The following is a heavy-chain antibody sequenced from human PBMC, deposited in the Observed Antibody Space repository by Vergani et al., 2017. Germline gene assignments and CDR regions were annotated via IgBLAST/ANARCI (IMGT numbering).Heavy chain of an antibody. CDR1: GFTFSSYA. Sequence: EVQLLESGGGLVQPGGSLRLSCAASGFTFSSYAMSWVRQAPGKGLEWVSGISGSGGSKYYADAVKGRFTISRDNSKNTLYLQMNSLRAEDTAVYYCAKDLDTFSAFDIWGQGTMVIVSS. V-gene: IGHV3-23*01. J-gene: IGHJ3*02. CDR2: ISGSGGSK. D-gene: IGHD2-2*02. CDR3: AKDLDTFSAFDI.